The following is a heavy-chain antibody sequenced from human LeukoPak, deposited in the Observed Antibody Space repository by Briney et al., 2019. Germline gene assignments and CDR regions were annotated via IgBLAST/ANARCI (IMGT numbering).Heavy chain of an antibody. D-gene: IGHD6-19*01. CDR3: ARKGAYSSGWYGTYFDY. J-gene: IGHJ4*02. V-gene: IGHV4-59*01. Sequence: PSETLSLTCTVSGGSISSYYRSWIRQPPGKGLEWIGYIYYSGSTNYNPSLKSRVTISVDTSKNQFSLKLSSVTAADTAVYYCARKGAYSSGWYGTYFDYWGQGTLVTVSS. CDR2: IYYSGST. CDR1: GGSISSYY.